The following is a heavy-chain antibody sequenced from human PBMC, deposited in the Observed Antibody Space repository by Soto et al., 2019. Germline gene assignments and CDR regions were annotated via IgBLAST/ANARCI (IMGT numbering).Heavy chain of an antibody. Sequence: SETLSLTCAVYGGSFSGYYWSWIRQPPGKGLEWIGEINHSGSTNYNPPLKSRVTISVDTSKNQFSLKLSSVTAADTAVYYCARGPRGSSSSRYYYYYMDVWGKGTTVTVSS. CDR2: INHSGST. CDR3: ARGPRGSSSSRYYYYYMDV. J-gene: IGHJ6*03. V-gene: IGHV4-34*01. D-gene: IGHD6-6*01. CDR1: GGSFSGYY.